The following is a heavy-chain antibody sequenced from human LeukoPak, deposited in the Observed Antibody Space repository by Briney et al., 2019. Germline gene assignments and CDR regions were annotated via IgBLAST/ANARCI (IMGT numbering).Heavy chain of an antibody. V-gene: IGHV5-51*01. Sequence: GESLKISCKGSGYSFTSYWIGWVRQMPGKGLEWMGIIYPGDSDTRYSPSFQGQVTISADKSISTAYLQWSSLRASDTAMHYCARLQSYYDILTGYLDYWGQGTLVTVSS. CDR2: IYPGDSDT. D-gene: IGHD3-9*01. J-gene: IGHJ4*02. CDR1: GYSFTSYW. CDR3: ARLQSYYDILTGYLDY.